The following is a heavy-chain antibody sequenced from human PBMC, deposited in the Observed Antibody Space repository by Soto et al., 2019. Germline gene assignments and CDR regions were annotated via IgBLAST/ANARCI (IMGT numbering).Heavy chain of an antibody. CDR1: GYTFTSYG. V-gene: IGHV1-18*01. Sequence: SVKVSCKASGYTFTSYGISWVRQAPGQGLEWMGWTSAYNGNANYAQKLQGRVTMTTDTSTSTAYMELRSLRSDDTAVYYCARGLNAGYDFWSGYSPTLYGMDVWGQGTTVTVSS. CDR2: TSAYNGNA. D-gene: IGHD3-3*01. CDR3: ARGLNAGYDFWSGYSPTLYGMDV. J-gene: IGHJ6*02.